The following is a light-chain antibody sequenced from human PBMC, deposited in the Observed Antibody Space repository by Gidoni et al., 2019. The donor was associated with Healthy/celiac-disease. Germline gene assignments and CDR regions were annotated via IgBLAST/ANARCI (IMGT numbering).Light chain of an antibody. CDR3: QQRSNWPSTT. J-gene: IGKJ4*01. Sequence: EIVLTQSPATLSLSPGERATLSCRASQSVSSYLAWYQQKPGQAPRRLIYCATNRATGIPARFSGSGSGTGFTLTIRNLEPEDFAVYYCQQRSNWPSTTFGGGTKVEIK. CDR1: QSVSSY. V-gene: IGKV3-11*01. CDR2: CAT.